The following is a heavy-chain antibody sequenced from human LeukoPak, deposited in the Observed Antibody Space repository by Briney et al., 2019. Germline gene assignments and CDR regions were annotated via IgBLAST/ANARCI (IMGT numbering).Heavy chain of an antibody. D-gene: IGHD6-19*01. J-gene: IGHJ5*02. V-gene: IGHV1-69*05. CDR3: ARWRYSSGNWFDP. CDR2: IIRIFGTA. Sequence: SVKVSCKASGGTFSSYAISWVRQAPGQGLEWMGGIIRIFGTANYAQKFQGRVTITTDESTSTAYMELSGLRSEDTAVYYCARWRYSSGNWFDPWGQGTLVTVSS. CDR1: GGTFSSYA.